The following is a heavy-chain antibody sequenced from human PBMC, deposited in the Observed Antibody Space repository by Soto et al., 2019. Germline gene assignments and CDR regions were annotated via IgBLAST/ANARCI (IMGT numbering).Heavy chain of an antibody. Sequence: ASVKVSCKASGYTFTSYALNWVRQAPGQGLEWIGWINTNTGNPTSAQGFTGRFVFSLDTSVSTAYLQIFSLKAEDTAMYYCARGLGLGDCWGQGTLVTVSS. V-gene: IGHV7-4-1*01. CDR1: GYTFTSYA. CDR2: INTNTGNP. CDR3: ARGLGLGDC. J-gene: IGHJ4*02. D-gene: IGHD3-9*01.